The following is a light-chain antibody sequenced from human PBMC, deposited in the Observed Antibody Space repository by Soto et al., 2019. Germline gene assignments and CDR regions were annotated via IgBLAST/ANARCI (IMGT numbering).Light chain of an antibody. V-gene: IGLV2-14*01. Sequence: QSVLTQPASVSGSPGQSITISCTGTSSDFGAYNYVSWYQQHPGKVPKLSIYNVSNRPSGVSNRFSGSKSGNTASLTISGLQAEDEADYFCTSYKSGSLYVFGTGTKVTVL. J-gene: IGLJ1*01. CDR3: TSYKSGSLYV. CDR2: NVS. CDR1: SSDFGAYNY.